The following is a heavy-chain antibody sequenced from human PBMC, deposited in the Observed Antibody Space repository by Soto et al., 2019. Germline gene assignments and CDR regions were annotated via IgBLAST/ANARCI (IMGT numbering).Heavy chain of an antibody. V-gene: IGHV2-5*02. D-gene: IGHD3-9*01. CDR1: GFSLSTSGVG. Sequence: QITLKESGPTLVKPTQTLTLTCTFSGFSLSTSGVGVGWIRQPPGKALEWLALIYWDDDKRYSPSLRSRLTLTKDXYKTEXXLRMTNMDPVDTATFYCVHSYNDLLTGYYAYYFDYWGQGTLVTVSS. CDR3: VHSYNDLLTGYYAYYFDY. J-gene: IGHJ4*02. CDR2: IYWDDDK.